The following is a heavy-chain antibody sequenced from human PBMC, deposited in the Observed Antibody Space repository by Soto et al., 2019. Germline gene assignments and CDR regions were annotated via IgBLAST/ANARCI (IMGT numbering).Heavy chain of an antibody. J-gene: IGHJ4*02. D-gene: IGHD6-13*01. CDR1: GGSVSSGSYY. CDR2: IYYSGST. Sequence: QVQLQESGPGLVKPSETLSLTCTVSGGSVSSGSYYWSWIRQPPGKGLEWIGYIYYSGSTNYNPSLKSRVTRSVDTSKNQFSLKLSSVTAADTAVYYCARDGVFPAAGPTGFDYWGQGTLVTVSS. CDR3: ARDGVFPAAGPTGFDY. V-gene: IGHV4-61*01.